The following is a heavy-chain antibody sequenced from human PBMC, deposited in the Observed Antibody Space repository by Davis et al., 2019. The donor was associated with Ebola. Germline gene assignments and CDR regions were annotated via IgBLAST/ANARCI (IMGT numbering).Heavy chain of an antibody. CDR3: ARKGRSDYYYDSSDFPDAFDI. J-gene: IGHJ3*02. D-gene: IGHD3-22*01. CDR2: INPNSGGT. Sequence: ASVKVSCKASGYTFTGYYMHWVRQAPGQGLEWMGWINPNSGGTNYAQKFQGRVTMTRDTSISTAYMELSGLRSEDTAVYYCARKGRSDYYYDSSDFPDAFDIWGQGTLVTVSS. CDR1: GYTFTGYY. V-gene: IGHV1-2*02.